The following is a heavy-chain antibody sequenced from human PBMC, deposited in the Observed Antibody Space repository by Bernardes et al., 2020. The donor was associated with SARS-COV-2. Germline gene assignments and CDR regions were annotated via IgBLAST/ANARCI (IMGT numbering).Heavy chain of an antibody. D-gene: IGHD6-13*01. J-gene: IGHJ6*02. CDR2: ISWNSGSI. Sequence: GGSLRLSCAASGFTFDDYAMHWVRQAPGKGLEWVSGISWNSGSIGYADSVKGRFTISRDNAKNSLYLQMNSLRAEDTALYYCATSSWDYGMDVWGQGTTVTVSS. V-gene: IGHV3-9*01. CDR1: GFTFDDYA. CDR3: ATSSWDYGMDV.